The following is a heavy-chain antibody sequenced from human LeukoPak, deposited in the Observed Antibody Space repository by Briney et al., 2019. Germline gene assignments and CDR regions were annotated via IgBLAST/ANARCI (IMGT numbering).Heavy chain of an antibody. Sequence: GGSLRLSCAASGFTFSSYAMSWVRQAPGKGLEGVSAISGSGGSTYYADAVKGRFTISRDNSKNTLSLQMTSLRAEDTAVYYCAKAGQRAVAGTVSFDYWGQGTLVTVSS. CDR2: ISGSGGST. CDR1: GFTFSSYA. D-gene: IGHD6-19*01. J-gene: IGHJ4*02. CDR3: AKAGQRAVAGTVSFDY. V-gene: IGHV3-23*01.